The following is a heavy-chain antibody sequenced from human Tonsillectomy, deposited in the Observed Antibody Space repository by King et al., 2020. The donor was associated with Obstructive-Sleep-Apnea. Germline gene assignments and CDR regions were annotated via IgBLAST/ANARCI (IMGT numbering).Heavy chain of an antibody. Sequence: VQLVESGGGVVQPGGSLRLSCAASGFIFSVYGMHWVRQAPGKGLEWGALIWYDGGNKYYADSVKGRFTISRDNSKNTLYLQMNSLRVEDTAVYYCAKVGYGSMTVCDNWGQGTLVTVSS. J-gene: IGHJ4*02. V-gene: IGHV3-30*02. CDR3: AKVGYGSMTVCDN. CDR2: IWYDGGNK. D-gene: IGHD5-12*01. CDR1: GFIFSVYG.